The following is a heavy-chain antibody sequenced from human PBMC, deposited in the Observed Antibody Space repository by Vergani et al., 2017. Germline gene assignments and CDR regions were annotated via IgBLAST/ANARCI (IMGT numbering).Heavy chain of an antibody. Sequence: QVQLVQSGAEVKKPGASVKVSCKASGYTFTSYGISWVRQAPGQGLEWMGWINPTTGNPTYAQGFTGRFVFSLDTSVSTAYLQISSLKAEDTAVYYCAREYCSGGSCYQPIRPGYGMDVWGQGTTVTVSS. D-gene: IGHD2-15*01. V-gene: IGHV7-4-1*02. CDR1: GYTFTSYG. CDR3: AREYCSGGSCYQPIRPGYGMDV. J-gene: IGHJ6*02. CDR2: INPTTGNP.